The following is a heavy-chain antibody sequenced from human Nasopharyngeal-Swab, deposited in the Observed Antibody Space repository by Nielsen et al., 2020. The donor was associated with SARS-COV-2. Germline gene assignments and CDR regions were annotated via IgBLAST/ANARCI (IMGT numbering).Heavy chain of an antibody. V-gene: IGHV3-30*04. CDR3: ARGNGSYYLYIWDN. CDR1: GFTFTSYA. D-gene: IGHD1-26*01. CDR2: ISYDGSSS. Sequence: GGSLRLSCAASGFTFTSYAMHWVRQAPGKGLEWVAVISYDGSSSYYADSVKGRFIISRDNSKNTLYLRMNSLRAEDTAVYYCARGNGSYYLYIWDNWGQGTLVTVSS. J-gene: IGHJ4*02.